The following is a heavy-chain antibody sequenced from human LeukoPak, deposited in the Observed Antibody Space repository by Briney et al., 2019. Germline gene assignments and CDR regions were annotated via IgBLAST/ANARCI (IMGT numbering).Heavy chain of an antibody. Sequence: PSETLSLTCTVSGDSIKTSRYYWGWIRQPPGKGLEWIGSVYYSGSTYYNPSLKSRLTISVETSKNQFSLNLSSVTAADTAVYFCARHYSSGYELDVDNWGQGTLVTVSS. J-gene: IGHJ4*02. CDR3: ARHYSSGYELDVDN. D-gene: IGHD3-22*01. CDR1: GDSIKTSRYY. V-gene: IGHV4-39*01. CDR2: VYYSGST.